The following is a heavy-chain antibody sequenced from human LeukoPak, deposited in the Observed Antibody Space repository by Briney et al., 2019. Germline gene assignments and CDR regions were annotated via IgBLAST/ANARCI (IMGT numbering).Heavy chain of an antibody. CDR3: AKIAVAGKRGFDY. Sequence: GGSLILSCAASGFTFSSYGMHWVRQAPGKGLEWVAVISYDGSNKYYADSVKGRFTISRDNSKNTLYLQMNSLRAEDTAVYYCAKIAVAGKRGFDYWGQGTLVTVSS. V-gene: IGHV3-30*18. D-gene: IGHD6-19*01. J-gene: IGHJ4*02. CDR2: ISYDGSNK. CDR1: GFTFSSYG.